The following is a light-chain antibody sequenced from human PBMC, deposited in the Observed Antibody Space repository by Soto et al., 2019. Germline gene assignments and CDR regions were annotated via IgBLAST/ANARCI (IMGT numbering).Light chain of an antibody. CDR2: GAS. V-gene: IGKV3-15*01. CDR3: QQYHNWPGT. J-gene: IGKJ1*01. CDR1: QSVKSN. Sequence: IVMRQSPATLSVSPGERATLSRRASQSVKSNSAWYQQKPGQAPRLLIYGASTRATGLPVRFSGSGSGTEFTLTISSLQSEDFAVYFCQQYHNWPGTFGQRTKVDIK.